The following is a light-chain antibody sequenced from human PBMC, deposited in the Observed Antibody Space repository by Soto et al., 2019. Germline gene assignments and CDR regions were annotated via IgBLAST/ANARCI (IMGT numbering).Light chain of an antibody. V-gene: IGKV3-20*01. Sequence: EIVLTQSPGTLSLSPGERATLSCRASQSVRSRYLAWYQQKPGQAPRLLIYGAFSRATGIPDRFSGSGSGTDFTLTITRLEPEDFAVYYCQQYGGSPSVTFGQGTKLEIK. CDR2: GAF. CDR1: QSVRSRY. J-gene: IGKJ2*01. CDR3: QQYGGSPSVT.